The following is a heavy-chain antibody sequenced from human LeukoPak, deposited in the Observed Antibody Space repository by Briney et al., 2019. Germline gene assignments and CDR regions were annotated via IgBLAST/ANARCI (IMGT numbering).Heavy chain of an antibody. CDR2: IIPIFGTA. CDR1: GGTFSNYA. J-gene: IGHJ6*02. D-gene: IGHD2-21*02. Sequence: SVKVSCKASGGTFSNYAISWVRQAPGQGLEWIGGIIPIFGTANYAQKFQGRVTITADESTSTAYMELSSLRSEDTAVYYCARSDYYCGGDCYTYYYYGMDVWGQGTTVTVSS. CDR3: ARSDYYCGGDCYTYYYYGMDV. V-gene: IGHV1-69*01.